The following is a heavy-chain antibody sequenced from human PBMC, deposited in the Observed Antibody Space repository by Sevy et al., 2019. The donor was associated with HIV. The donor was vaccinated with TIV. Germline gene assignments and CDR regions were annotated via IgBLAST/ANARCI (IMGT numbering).Heavy chain of an antibody. CDR1: GGSFSSYY. D-gene: IGHD1-1*01. Sequence: SENLSLTCTVSGGSFSSYYWSWIRQPPGKGLEWIGFIYFTGSTNYNPSLKSRITMSVDSSKNQFSLKLSSVTAADTAVYYCAGIWTNDAFDIWGPGTMVTVSS. CDR2: IYFTGST. V-gene: IGHV4-59*01. CDR3: AGIWTNDAFDI. J-gene: IGHJ3*02.